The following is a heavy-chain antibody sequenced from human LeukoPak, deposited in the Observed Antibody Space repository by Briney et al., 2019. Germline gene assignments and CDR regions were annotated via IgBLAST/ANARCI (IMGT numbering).Heavy chain of an antibody. Sequence: PGGSLRLSCVASEFNVSNNYMSWVRQAPGKGLEWVSVMYGSGATYYAASMNGRFTISRDNSKNTLYLQMNSLRGDDTAVYYCAKDFGDWNQYYYYGMDVWGQGTTVTVSS. CDR3: AKDFGDWNQYYYYGMDV. CDR1: EFNVSNNY. V-gene: IGHV3-53*01. J-gene: IGHJ6*02. D-gene: IGHD3-16*01. CDR2: MYGSGAT.